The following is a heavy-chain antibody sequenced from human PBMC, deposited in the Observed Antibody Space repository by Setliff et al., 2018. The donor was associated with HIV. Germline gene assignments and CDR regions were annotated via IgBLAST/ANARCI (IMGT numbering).Heavy chain of an antibody. J-gene: IGHJ4*02. CDR3: AREATPRHSSGWVYFDY. D-gene: IGHD6-19*01. CDR2: ITGSGDTI. CDR1: GFTFSSYA. V-gene: IGHV3-23*01. Sequence: GGSLRLSCAASGFTFSSYAMSWVRQAPGKGLEWVSAITGSGDTIYYADSVKGRFTMSRDNAKDSVYLQMNTLGVEDTAVYYCAREATPRHSSGWVYFDYWGQGMMVTVSS.